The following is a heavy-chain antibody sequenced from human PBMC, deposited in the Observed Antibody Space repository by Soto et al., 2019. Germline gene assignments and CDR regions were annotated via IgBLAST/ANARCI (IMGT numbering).Heavy chain of an antibody. CDR1: GFTVSNNY. CDR2: IYSGGST. Sequence: GSLRFSCAASGFTVSNNYMSWVRQAPGKGLEWVSLIYSGGSTFYADSVKGRFTISRDNSKNTLFLQMNSLRAEGTAVYFCATYTSLDYWGQGTLVTVSS. CDR3: ATYTSLDY. D-gene: IGHD2-2*02. J-gene: IGHJ4*02. V-gene: IGHV3-53*01.